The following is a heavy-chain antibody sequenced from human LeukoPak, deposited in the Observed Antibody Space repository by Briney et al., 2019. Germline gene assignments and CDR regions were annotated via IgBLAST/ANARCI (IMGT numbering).Heavy chain of an antibody. Sequence: SQTLFLTCTVSGGSISSGAYYWSWIRQPPGKGLEWIGYIYYSGSTYYNRSLKSRLTIAVDTSKNQFSLKLSSVAAADTAVYYCARTLENYFDDWGQGTLVTVSS. V-gene: IGHV4-31*03. J-gene: IGHJ4*02. CDR3: ARTLENYFDD. D-gene: IGHD3-3*01. CDR2: IYYSGST. CDR1: GGSISSGAYY.